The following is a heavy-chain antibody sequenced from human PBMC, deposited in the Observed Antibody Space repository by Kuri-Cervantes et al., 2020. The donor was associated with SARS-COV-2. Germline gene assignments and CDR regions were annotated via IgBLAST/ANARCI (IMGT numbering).Heavy chain of an antibody. CDR2: IYHSGST. J-gene: IGHJ1*01. V-gene: IGHV4-4*02. Sequence: SETLSLTCAVSGGSISSNNWWSWVRQPPGKGLEWIGEIYHSGSTTYNPSLKSRLTKSVDTSKNQFSLKLSPVTAADTAVYYCARVRRNGIAAAGTSAAEYFQHWGQGTLVTVSS. D-gene: IGHD6-13*01. CDR1: GGSISSNNW. CDR3: ARVRRNGIAAAGTSAAEYFQH.